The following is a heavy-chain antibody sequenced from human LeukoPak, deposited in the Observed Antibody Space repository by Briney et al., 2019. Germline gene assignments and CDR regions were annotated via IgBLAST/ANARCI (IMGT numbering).Heavy chain of an antibody. CDR1: GGSISSSSYY. CDR3: ARHGFHSTPTAPFDY. V-gene: IGHV4-39*01. D-gene: IGHD2-2*01. Sequence: SETLSLTCTVSGGSISSSSYYWGWIRQPPGKGLEWIGSIYYSGSTYYNPSLKSRVTISVDTSKNQFSLKLYSVTAADTAVYYCARHGFHSTPTAPFDYWGQGTLVTVSS. J-gene: IGHJ4*02. CDR2: IYYSGST.